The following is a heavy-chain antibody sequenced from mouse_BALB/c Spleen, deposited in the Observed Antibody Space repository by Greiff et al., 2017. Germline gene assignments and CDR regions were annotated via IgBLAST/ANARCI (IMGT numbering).Heavy chain of an antibody. Sequence: EVQGVESGGGLVKPGGSLKLSCAASGFTFSSYAMSWVRQTPEKRLEWVASISSGGSTYYPDSVKGRFTISRDNARNILYLQMSSLRSEDTAMYYCASTYDGYFHYFDYWGQGTTLTVSS. V-gene: IGHV5-6-5*01. CDR1: GFTFSSYA. CDR3: ASTYDGYFHYFDY. CDR2: ISSGGST. D-gene: IGHD2-3*01. J-gene: IGHJ2*01.